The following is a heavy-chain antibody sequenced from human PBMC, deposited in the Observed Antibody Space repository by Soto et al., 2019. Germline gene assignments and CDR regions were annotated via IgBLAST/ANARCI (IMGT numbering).Heavy chain of an antibody. V-gene: IGHV3-23*01. CDR2: INVSGSRT. D-gene: IGHD3-10*01. J-gene: IGHJ5*02. CDR1: GFTFSSYG. CDR3: AKDRITMVRGVIIGPGNWFDP. Sequence: GGSLRLSCAASGFTFSSYGMSWVRQAPGKGLEWVSDINVSGSRTYYADSVKGRFTISRDNSKNTLYLQMNSLRAEDTAVYYCAKDRITMVRGVIIGPGNWFDPWGQGTLVTVSS.